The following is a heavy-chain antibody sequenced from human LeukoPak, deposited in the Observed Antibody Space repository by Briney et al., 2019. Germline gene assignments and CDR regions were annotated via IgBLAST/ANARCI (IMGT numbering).Heavy chain of an antibody. CDR2: IYYSGST. CDR1: GGSISSSSYY. J-gene: IGHJ6*03. CDR3: ARSLDWNYGAYYYYYMDV. V-gene: IGHV4-39*01. D-gene: IGHD1-7*01. Sequence: SETLSLTCTVSGGSISSSSYYWGWIRQPPGKGLEWIGSIYYSGSTYYNPSLKSRVTISVDTSKNQFSLKLSSVTAAYTAVYYCARSLDWNYGAYYYYYMDVWGKGTTVTVSS.